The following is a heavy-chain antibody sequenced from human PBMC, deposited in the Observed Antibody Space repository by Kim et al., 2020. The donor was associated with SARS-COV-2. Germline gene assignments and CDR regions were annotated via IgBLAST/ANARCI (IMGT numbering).Heavy chain of an antibody. J-gene: IGHJ5*02. Sequence: GGSLRLSCAASGFIFNDHAIHWVRQAPGKGPEWLAVTSYDETRKYYAYSVKGRFTISRDSSTNTVYLQMNRLSPEDTALYFCARDSDLSGSLFDHWGQG. CDR1: GFIFNDHA. D-gene: IGHD3-10*01. V-gene: IGHV3-30-3*01. CDR3: ARDSDLSGSLFDH. CDR2: TSYDETRK.